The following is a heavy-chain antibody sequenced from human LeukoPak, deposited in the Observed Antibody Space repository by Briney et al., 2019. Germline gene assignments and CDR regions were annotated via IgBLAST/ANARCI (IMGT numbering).Heavy chain of an antibody. CDR1: GFTFSSYW. J-gene: IGHJ6*02. V-gene: IGHV3-74*01. CDR2: ISSDGSNT. CDR3: ARVRNYYGMDV. Sequence: GGSLRLSCAASGFTFSSYWMHWVRHAPGKGLVWVSRISSDGSNTNYADSVKGRFTISRDNAKNTLFLQMNSLRAEDTAVYYCARVRNYYGMDVWGQGTTVTVSS.